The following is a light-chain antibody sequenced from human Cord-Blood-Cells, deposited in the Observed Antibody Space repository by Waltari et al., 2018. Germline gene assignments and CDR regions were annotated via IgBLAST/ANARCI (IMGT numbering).Light chain of an antibody. CDR2: DVS. Sequence: QSALTQPASVSGPPGQSITIPCTGTSSDVGGYNYVSWNQQHPGKAPKLMIYDVSNRPSGVSNRFSGSKSGNTASLTISGLQAEDEADYYCSSYTSSSLVFGGGTKLTVL. CDR3: SSYTSSSLV. J-gene: IGLJ2*01. V-gene: IGLV2-14*01. CDR1: SSDVGGYNY.